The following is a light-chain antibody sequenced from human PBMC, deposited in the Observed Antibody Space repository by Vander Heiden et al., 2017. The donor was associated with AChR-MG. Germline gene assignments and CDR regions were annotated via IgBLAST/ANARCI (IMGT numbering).Light chain of an antibody. V-gene: IGLV2-14*03. J-gene: IGLJ2*01. CDR2: YVS. CDR1: TSDSDDYRY. CDR3: TSDTRGKAHSVV. Sequence: QSAPTQPASVSGSPGQSVTISCTGATSDSDDYRYVSCDQQHPGKAPKLIISYVSKRHYGVSDRFSGFKSGTTASFTISVVQPEDEAIYYCTSDTRGKAHSVVFGRGTKLTVV.